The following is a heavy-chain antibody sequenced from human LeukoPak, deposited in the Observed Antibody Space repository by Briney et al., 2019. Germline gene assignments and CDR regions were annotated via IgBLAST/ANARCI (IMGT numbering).Heavy chain of an antibody. V-gene: IGHV4-59*01. CDR2: IYYSGST. CDR1: GGSISSYY. J-gene: IGHJ6*02. D-gene: IGHD1-20*01. CDR3: ARDTLTGRTYYGMDV. Sequence: PSETLSLTCTVSGGSISSYYWSWIRQPPGKGLEWIGYIYYSGSTNYNPSLKSRVTISVDTSKNQFSLKPSSVTAADTAVYYCARDTLTGRTYYGMDVWGQGTTVTVSS.